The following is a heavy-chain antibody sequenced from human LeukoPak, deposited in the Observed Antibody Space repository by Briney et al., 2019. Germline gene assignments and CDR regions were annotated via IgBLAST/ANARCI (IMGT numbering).Heavy chain of an antibody. CDR3: ASWPGAWYGEDY. CDR2: IFGGGGT. Sequence: GGSLRLSCAASGFTVSSHYMAWVRQPPGKGLEWVSIIFGGGGTYYAGSVRGRFTISRDNSQNMLFLQMNSLRTEDTAVYYCASWPGAWYGEDYWGQGTRVTVSS. D-gene: IGHD3-10*01. CDR1: GFTVSSHY. V-gene: IGHV3-53*01. J-gene: IGHJ4*02.